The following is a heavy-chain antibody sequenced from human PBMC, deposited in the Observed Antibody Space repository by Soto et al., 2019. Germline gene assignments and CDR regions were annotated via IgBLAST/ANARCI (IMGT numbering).Heavy chain of an antibody. D-gene: IGHD3-10*01. CDR2: ISYDGSNE. Sequence: PGGSLRLSCAVSGFTFSSYGMHWVRQAPGKGLEWVAHISYDGSNEHYVDSVKGRFTISRDNSKNTLYLQMNSLRAEDTAVYYCARGKSDLSGSSYQSFDYWGQGTLVTVSS. V-gene: IGHV3-30*03. J-gene: IGHJ4*02. CDR1: GFTFSSYG. CDR3: ARGKSDLSGSSYQSFDY.